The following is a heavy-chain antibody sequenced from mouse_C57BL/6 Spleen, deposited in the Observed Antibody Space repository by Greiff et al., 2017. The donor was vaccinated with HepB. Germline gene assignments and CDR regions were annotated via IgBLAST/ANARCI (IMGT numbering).Heavy chain of an antibody. CDR1: GYTFPGYW. CDR3: ARVGFAY. Sequence: QVQLQQSGAELLKPGASVKLSCKASGYTFPGYWIEWVKHMTGHGLEWIGEILPGSGSTNYNEKFKGKATLPADTSSNTAYMQLRSLTSEYSAIYYCARVGFAYWGEVALVTVSA. V-gene: IGHV1-9*01. J-gene: IGHJ3*01. CDR2: ILPGSGST.